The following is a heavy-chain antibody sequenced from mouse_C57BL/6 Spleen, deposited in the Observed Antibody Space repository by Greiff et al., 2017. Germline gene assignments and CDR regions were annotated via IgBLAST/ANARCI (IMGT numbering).Heavy chain of an antibody. D-gene: IGHD1-1*01. CDR1: GYTFTSYW. J-gene: IGHJ4*01. CDR3: ARWGVVATRDAMDY. CDR2: IHPNSGST. V-gene: IGHV1-64*01. Sequence: QVQLQQPGAELVKPGASVKLSCKASGYTFTSYWMHWVKQRPGQGLEWIGMIHPNSGSTNYNEKFKSKAKLTVDKSSSTAYMQLSSLTSEDSAVYYCARWGVVATRDAMDYWGQGTSVTVSS.